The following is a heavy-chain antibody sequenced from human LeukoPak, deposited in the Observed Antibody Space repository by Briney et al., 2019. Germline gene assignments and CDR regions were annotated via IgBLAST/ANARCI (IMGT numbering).Heavy chain of an antibody. CDR2: ISGSGGST. V-gene: IGHV3-23*01. J-gene: IGHJ6*03. CDR3: AKDAVAGNNYYYYYYMDV. CDR1: GFTFSSYA. Sequence: GGSLRLSCAASGFTFSSYAMSWVRQAPGKGLEWVSAISGSGGSTYYADSVKGRFTISRDNSKNTLYLQMNSLRAEDTAVYYCAKDAVAGNNYYYYYYMDVWGKGTTVTVSS. D-gene: IGHD6-19*01.